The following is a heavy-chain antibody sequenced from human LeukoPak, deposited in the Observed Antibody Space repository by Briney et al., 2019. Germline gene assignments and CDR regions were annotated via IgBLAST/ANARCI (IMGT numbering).Heavy chain of an antibody. CDR1: GFIFSSYW. D-gene: IGHD5-18*01. V-gene: IGHV3-7*01. J-gene: IGHJ4*02. Sequence: PGGSLRLSCAASGFIFSSYWMAWVRQAPVKGLEWVANIKEDGSDKNYVDSVKGRFTISRDNAKNSLSLQMNSLRAEDTAVYYCARDAAYGYDRFDSWGQGTQVTVSS. CDR3: ARDAAYGYDRFDS. CDR2: IKEDGSDK.